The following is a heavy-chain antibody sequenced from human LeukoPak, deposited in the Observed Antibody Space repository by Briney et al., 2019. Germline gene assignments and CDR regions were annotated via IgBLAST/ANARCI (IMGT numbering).Heavy chain of an antibody. D-gene: IGHD3-16*01. Sequence: GASVKVSCKASGYTFTTYYIHWVRQAPGQGLEWMGLINPSDGATTFAQRFQGRVTMTRDMSTATVYMDLRSLRSEDTALYFCAREQKGGLGANLGGLFASYYIYHYMDVWGRGTTVTVSS. CDR2: INPSDGAT. V-gene: IGHV1-46*01. CDR1: GYTFTTYY. CDR3: AREQKGGLGANLGGLFASYYIYHYMDV. J-gene: IGHJ6*03.